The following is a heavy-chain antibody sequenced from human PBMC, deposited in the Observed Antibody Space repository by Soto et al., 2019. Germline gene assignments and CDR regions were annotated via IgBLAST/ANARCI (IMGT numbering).Heavy chain of an antibody. CDR1: GYSFTDYH. V-gene: IGHV1-2*04. Sequence: ASVKVSCKASGYSFTDYHIHWVRQAPGQGLEWLGRINPKSGGTSTAQKFQGWVTMTRDRSISTVYMELTRLRSDDTAVYFCARGHSTDCSNGVCSFFYNHEMDVWGQGTTVTV. CDR2: INPKSGGT. D-gene: IGHD2-8*01. J-gene: IGHJ6*02. CDR3: ARGHSTDCSNGVCSFFYNHEMDV.